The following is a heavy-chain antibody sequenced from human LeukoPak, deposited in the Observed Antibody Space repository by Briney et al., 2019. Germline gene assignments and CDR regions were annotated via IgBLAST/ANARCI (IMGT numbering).Heavy chain of an antibody. CDR1: GFTVSSNY. V-gene: IGHV3-53*01. CDR2: IYSGGST. CDR3: ARGTQQWLVLDY. J-gene: IGHJ4*02. D-gene: IGHD6-19*01. Sequence: GGSLRLSCAASGFTVSSNYMSWVRQAPGKGLEWVSVIYSGGSTYYADSVKGRFTFSRDNSKNTLYLQMNSLRAEDTAVYYCARGTQQWLVLDYWGQGTLVTVSS.